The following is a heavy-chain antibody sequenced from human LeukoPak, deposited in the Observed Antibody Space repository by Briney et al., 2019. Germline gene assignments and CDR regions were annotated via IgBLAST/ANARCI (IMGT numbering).Heavy chain of an antibody. CDR1: GGSISSGSYY. CDR2: IYTSGST. J-gene: IGHJ5*02. V-gene: IGHV4-61*02. D-gene: IGHD3-10*01. CDR3: ARDTGYGSGSYYFNWFDP. Sequence: PSETLSLTCTVSGGSISSGSYYWSWIRQPAGKGLEWIGRIYTSGSTNYNPSLKSRATISVNTSKNQFSLKLSSVTAADTAVYYCARDTGYGSGSYYFNWFDPWGEGTLVTVSS.